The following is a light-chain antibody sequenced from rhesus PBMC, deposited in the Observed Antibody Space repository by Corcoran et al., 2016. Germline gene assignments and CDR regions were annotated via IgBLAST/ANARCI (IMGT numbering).Light chain of an antibody. CDR2: DAS. CDR3: LQHNSYPLT. Sequence: DIQMTQSPSSLSASVGDTVTITCRASQGISSYLNWFQQQPGKAPKLLIYDASSLESGVQSRFIGSGSGTDFTLTISSMQPEDFAAYYCLQHNSYPLTFGGGTKVEIK. CDR1: QGISSY. J-gene: IGKJ4*01. V-gene: IGKV1-28*03.